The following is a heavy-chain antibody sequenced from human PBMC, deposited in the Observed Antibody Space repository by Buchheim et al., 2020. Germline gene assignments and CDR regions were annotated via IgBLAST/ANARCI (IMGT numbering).Heavy chain of an antibody. J-gene: IGHJ6*02. CDR2: IKQDGSEK. V-gene: IGHV3-7*01. Sequence: EVQLVESGGGLVQPGGSLRLSCAASGFTFSSYWMSWVRQAPGKGLEWVANIKQDGSEKYYVDSVKGRFTISRDNAKNSLYLQMNSLRAEDTAVYYCARVLGPLTGTTSQFYYYYGMDVWGQGTT. CDR3: ARVLGPLTGTTSQFYYYYGMDV. D-gene: IGHD1-7*01. CDR1: GFTFSSYW.